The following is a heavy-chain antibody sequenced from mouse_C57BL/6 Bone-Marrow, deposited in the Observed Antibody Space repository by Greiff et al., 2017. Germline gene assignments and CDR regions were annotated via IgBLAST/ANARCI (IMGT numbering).Heavy chain of an antibody. CDR3: ARGDSRACFAY. CDR2: IFPGSGST. CDR1: GYTFTIHW. Sequence: QVQLQQSGPELVRPGASVKISCKAPGYTFTIHWMQWVRQRPGQGLEWIGEIFPGSGSTYYNEKFKGKATLTVDTSSSTAYMQLSSLTSEYSAVYFFARGDSRACFAYWGQGTLVTVSA. J-gene: IGHJ3*01. D-gene: IGHD1-1*01. V-gene: IGHV1-56*01.